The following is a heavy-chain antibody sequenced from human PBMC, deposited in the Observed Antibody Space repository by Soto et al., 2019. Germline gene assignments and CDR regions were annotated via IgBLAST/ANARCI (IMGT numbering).Heavy chain of an antibody. J-gene: IGHJ4*02. V-gene: IGHV1-3*01. CDR3: ARGPGYSSSWYVYFDH. D-gene: IGHD6-13*01. CDR1: GYTFTSYA. CDR2: INAGNGNT. Sequence: ASVKVSCKASGYTFTSYAMHWVRQAPGQRLEWMGWINAGNGNTKYSQKFQGRVTITRDTSASTAYMGLSSLRSEDTAVYYCARGPGYSSSWYVYFDHWGQGILVTVSS.